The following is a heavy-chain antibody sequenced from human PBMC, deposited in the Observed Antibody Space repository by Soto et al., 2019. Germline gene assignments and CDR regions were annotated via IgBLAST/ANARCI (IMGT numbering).Heavy chain of an antibody. CDR1: GFTFSSYD. Sequence: PGGSLRLSCTASGFTFSSYDMTWVRQAPGKGLEWVSTIGGSSVNIYYTDSVKGRFTISRDNSKNTLYLQMNSLRAEDTAVYYCARPGSSYDAFHIWGQGTMVTVSS. CDR3: ARPGSSYDAFHI. J-gene: IGHJ3*02. V-gene: IGHV3-23*01. CDR2: IGGSSVNI. D-gene: IGHD6-13*01.